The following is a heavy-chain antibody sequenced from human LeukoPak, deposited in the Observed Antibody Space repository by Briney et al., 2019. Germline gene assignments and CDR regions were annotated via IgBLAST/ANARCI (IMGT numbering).Heavy chain of an antibody. J-gene: IGHJ4*02. CDR1: GFTFSDYS. V-gene: IGHV3-48*01. Sequence: GSLRLSCAASGFTFSDYSMNWVRQAPGKGLEWISYIGIDSGNTNYADSVKGRFTISGDKAKNSLYLQMNSLRVEDTAVYYCARDYKYVFDNWGQGTLVTVSS. CDR3: ARDYKYVFDN. D-gene: IGHD5-24*01. CDR2: IGIDSGNT.